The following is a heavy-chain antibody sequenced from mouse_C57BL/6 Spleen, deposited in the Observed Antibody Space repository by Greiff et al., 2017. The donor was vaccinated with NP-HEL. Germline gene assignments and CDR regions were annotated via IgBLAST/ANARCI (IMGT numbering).Heavy chain of an antibody. CDR2: IDPSDSYT. V-gene: IGHV1-69*01. CDR1: GYTFTSYW. Sequence: VQLQQPGAELVMPGASVKLSCKASGYTFTSYWMHWVKQRPGQGLEWIGEIDPSDSYTNYNQKFKGKSTLTVDKSSSTAYMQLSSLTSEDSAVYYCARREYGSGLDYWGQGTTLTVSS. J-gene: IGHJ2*01. D-gene: IGHD1-1*01. CDR3: ARREYGSGLDY.